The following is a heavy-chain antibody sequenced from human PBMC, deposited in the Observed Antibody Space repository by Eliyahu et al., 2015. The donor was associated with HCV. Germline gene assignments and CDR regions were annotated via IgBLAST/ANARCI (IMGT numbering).Heavy chain of an antibody. CDR2: ISYDGTSN. J-gene: IGHJ5*02. D-gene: IGHD6-19*01. V-gene: IGHV3-30*18. Sequence: QVQLVESGGGVVQPGRSLXLPCAASGFSLTTNGMHWVRQAPGKGLEWVAMISYDGTSNYYADSVKGRFTISRDNSKNTLYLQMNSLRTEDTAFYYCAKDLYSSGWYNYFDPWGQGTLVTVSS. CDR1: GFSLTTNG. CDR3: AKDLYSSGWYNYFDP.